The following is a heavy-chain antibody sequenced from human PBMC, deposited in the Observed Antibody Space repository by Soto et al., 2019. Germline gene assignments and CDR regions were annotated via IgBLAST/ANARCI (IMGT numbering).Heavy chain of an antibody. D-gene: IGHD3-3*02. J-gene: IGHJ4*02. CDR3: ARGISLAGAVKRAAPGKDFFDS. CDR1: GGTLIGYY. CDR2: INHSGNT. V-gene: IGHV4-34*01. Sequence: SXTLSLANAVYGGTLIGYYWSWIRQSPGKGLEWIGGINHSGNTNQNPSLKTRVTISEDTSKNQFSLRLRSLTAADTAVYYCARGISLAGAVKRAAPGKDFFDSCGQGTLVTVSS.